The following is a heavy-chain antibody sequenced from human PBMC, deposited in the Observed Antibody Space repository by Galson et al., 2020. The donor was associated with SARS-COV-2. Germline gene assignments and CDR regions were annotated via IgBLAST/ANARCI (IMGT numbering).Heavy chain of an antibody. CDR1: GSSVSSGYY. CDR3: ARAYSGPISY. Sequence: GSLSLTCTVSGSSVSSGYYWGWIRQPPGKGLEWIASIHHDGTTYHNVSLQSRVTISMDTSNNQFYLKLSSVTAADTAVYYCARAYSGPISYWGQGTQVTVSS. D-gene: IGHD1-26*01. J-gene: IGHJ4*02. CDR2: IHHDGTT. V-gene: IGHV4-38-2*02.